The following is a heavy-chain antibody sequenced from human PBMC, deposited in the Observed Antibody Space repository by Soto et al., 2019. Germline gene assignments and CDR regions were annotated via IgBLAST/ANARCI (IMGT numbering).Heavy chain of an antibody. J-gene: IGHJ4*02. Sequence: QVQLVQSGAEVKKPGSSVKVSCKASGGTFSSDTISWVRQVPGQGLEWLGTIIPDLPIANYAQKFQGRGTITADRSTRTAYMELSSLRSEDTAVFYCARAVAAESAFDSWGQGTTVTVSS. CDR3: ARAVAAESAFDS. D-gene: IGHD6-19*01. CDR2: IIPDLPIA. CDR1: GGTFSSDT. V-gene: IGHV1-69*02.